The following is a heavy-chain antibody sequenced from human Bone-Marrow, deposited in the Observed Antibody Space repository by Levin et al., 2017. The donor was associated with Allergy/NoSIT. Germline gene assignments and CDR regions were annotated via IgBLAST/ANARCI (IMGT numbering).Heavy chain of an antibody. CDR2: ISGTSRTI. Sequence: GGSLRLSCAASGFTFSSWSMSWVRQPPGKGLEWVSSISGTSRTIYYADSVKGRFTISRDNTKNLVYLQMNSLRADDTAMYYCAREATYSSGQRGDWFDPWGQGTLVTVSS. D-gene: IGHD6-19*01. J-gene: IGHJ5*02. V-gene: IGHV3-21*06. CDR1: GFTFSSWS. CDR3: AREATYSSGQRGDWFDP.